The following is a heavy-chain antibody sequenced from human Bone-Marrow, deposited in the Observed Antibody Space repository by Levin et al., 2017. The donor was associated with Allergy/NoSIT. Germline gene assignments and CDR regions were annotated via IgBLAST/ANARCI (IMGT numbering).Heavy chain of an antibody. CDR1: GFSFSDHS. Sequence: PGGSLRLSCFGSGFSFSDHSVTWIRQAPGKGLERLSSISSSDNNIYYAPSVRGRFTISRDNAKNSLFLQMNSLRADDTAVYYCARASIAVAGRGYFDLWGQGTLVTVSS. D-gene: IGHD6-19*01. CDR3: ARASIAVAGRGYFDL. CDR2: ISSSDNNI. J-gene: IGHJ4*02. V-gene: IGHV3-11*01.